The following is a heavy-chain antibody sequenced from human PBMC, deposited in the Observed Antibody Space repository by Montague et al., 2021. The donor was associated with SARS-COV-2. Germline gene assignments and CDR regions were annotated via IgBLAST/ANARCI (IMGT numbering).Heavy chain of an antibody. CDR2: ITHSGST. CDR3: ARGYDYVWWSYRLLHWFGP. Sequence: SETLSLTCAVYAGSFSGYYWSWIRQTPGKGLEWIGEITHSGSTNYNPSLKSRVTISVDTSKNQFSLKLSSVTAADTAVYYCARGYDYVWWSYRLLHWFGPRGQGTLVIVSS. CDR1: AGSFSGYY. J-gene: IGHJ5*02. D-gene: IGHD3-16*02. V-gene: IGHV4-34*01.